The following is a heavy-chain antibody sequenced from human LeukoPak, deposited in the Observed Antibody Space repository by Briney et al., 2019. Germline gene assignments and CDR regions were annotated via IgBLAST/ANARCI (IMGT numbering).Heavy chain of an antibody. J-gene: IGHJ4*02. V-gene: IGHV3-33*01. D-gene: IGHD2-8*01. CDR3: ARDNNDNGFFDY. Sequence: PGRSLRLSCAASGXTFSSYGMHWFRQAPGRGLEWVALMWFDGSNKYYADSVKGRFTISRDSSKNTLYLQMNSLRAEDTAVYYCARDNNDNGFFDYWGQGTLVTVSS. CDR2: MWFDGSNK. CDR1: GXTFSSYG.